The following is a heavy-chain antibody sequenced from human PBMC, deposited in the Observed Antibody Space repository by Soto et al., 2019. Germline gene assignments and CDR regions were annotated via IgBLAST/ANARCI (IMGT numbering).Heavy chain of an antibody. CDR1: GDTFSSYS. CDR3: ARGPGIWNSFYL. V-gene: IGHV1-69*01. D-gene: IGHD1-7*01. CDR2: IIPIFAKP. J-gene: IGHJ3*01. Sequence: QVQLIQSGAELKRPGSSVKVSCKASGDTFSSYSITWLRQAPGQRLEWMGGIIPIFAKPTYAQKFQGRVAITADDSTITVYIELTSLTSEDTAVYYCARGPGIWNSFYLWGQGTPLSVSS.